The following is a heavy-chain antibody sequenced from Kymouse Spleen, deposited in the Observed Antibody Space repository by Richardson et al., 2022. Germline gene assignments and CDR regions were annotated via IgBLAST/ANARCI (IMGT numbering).Heavy chain of an antibody. D-gene: IGHD5-18,IGHD5-18*01. CDR3: ARDRGTAAMVTDYYYYYGMDV. CDR2: IYYSGST. V-gene: IGHV4-31*03. Sequence: QVQLQESGPGLVKPSQTLSLTCTVSGGSISSGGYYWSWIRQHPGKGLEWIGYIYYSGSTYYNPSLKSRVTISVDTSKNQFSLKLSSVTAADTAVYYCARDRGTAAMVTDYYYYYGMDVWGQGTTVTVSS. J-gene: IGHJ6*02. CDR1: GGSISSGGYY.